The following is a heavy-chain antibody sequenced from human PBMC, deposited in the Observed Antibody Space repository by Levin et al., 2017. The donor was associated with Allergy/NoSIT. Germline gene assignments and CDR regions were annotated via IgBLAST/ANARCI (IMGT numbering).Heavy chain of an antibody. J-gene: IGHJ3*02. D-gene: IGHD3-9*01. CDR3: ARRGGLRYPPGAFDI. V-gene: IGHV4-34*01. CDR1: GGSFSGYY. CDR2: INHSGST. Sequence: SETLSLTCAVYGGSFSGYYWSWIRQPPGKGLEWIGEINHSGSTNYNPSLKSRVTISVDTSKNQFSLKLSSVTAADTPVYYCARRGGLRYPPGAFDIWGQGTMVTVSS.